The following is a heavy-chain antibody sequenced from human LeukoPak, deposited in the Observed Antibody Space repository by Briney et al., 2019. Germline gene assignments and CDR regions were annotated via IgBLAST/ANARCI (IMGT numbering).Heavy chain of an antibody. CDR2: IYHSGST. J-gene: IGHJ3*02. Sequence: TSGTLSLTCAVSGGSISSSNWWSWVRQPPGKGLEWIGEIYHSGSTNYNPSLKSLVTISVDKSKNQFSLKLSSVTAADTAVYYCARTLDTPGAFDIWGQGTMVTVSS. CDR3: ARTLDTPGAFDI. D-gene: IGHD2-2*02. V-gene: IGHV4-4*02. CDR1: GGSISSSNW.